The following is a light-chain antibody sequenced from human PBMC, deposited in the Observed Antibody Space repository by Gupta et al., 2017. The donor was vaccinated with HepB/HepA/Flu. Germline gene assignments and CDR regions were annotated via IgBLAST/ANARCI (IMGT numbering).Light chain of an antibody. J-gene: IGKJ5*01. V-gene: IGKV3-15*01. CDR1: QSVSSN. CDR3: QQYNSWPPIT. CDR2: GAS. Sequence: EIVMTQSPATLSVSPGERATLSCRASQSVSSNLAWYQQKPGQAPRLLIYGASTRATGIPARFIGSGSGTDYTLTISSLQSEDFAVYYCQQYNSWPPITFGQGTRLEIK.